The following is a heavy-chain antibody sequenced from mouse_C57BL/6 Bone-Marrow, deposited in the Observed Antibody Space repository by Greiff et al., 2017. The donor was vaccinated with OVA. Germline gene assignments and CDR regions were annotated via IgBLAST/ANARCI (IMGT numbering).Heavy chain of an antibody. D-gene: IGHD3-2*02. Sequence: EVMLVESGGDLVKPGGSLKLSCAASGFTFSSYAMSWVRQTPDKRLEWVATISSGGSYTYSPDSVKGRFTISRDNAKNTLYLQMSSLKYEDTVMYYGARPETAQATFWFADWGKGTLVTVSA. V-gene: IGHV5-6*02. CDR2: ISSGGSYT. CDR1: GFTFSSYA. CDR3: ARPETAQATFWFAD. J-gene: IGHJ3*01.